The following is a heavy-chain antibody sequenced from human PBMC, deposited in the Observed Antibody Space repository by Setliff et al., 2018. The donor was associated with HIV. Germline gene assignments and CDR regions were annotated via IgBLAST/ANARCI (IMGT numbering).Heavy chain of an antibody. D-gene: IGHD3-10*01. J-gene: IGHJ6*02. CDR3: ARTRALTSRSHTLFHALDV. V-gene: IGHV3-11*04. CDR1: GFNVNNKY. CDR2: ISISGFTI. Sequence: GSLRLSCAASGFNVNNKYMSWVRQAPGKGLEWVSFISISGFTIPYGDSVKGRFTVSRDNTRNSLSLQLNSLQAEDTAIYYCARTRALTSRSHTLFHALDVWGRGTPVTVSS.